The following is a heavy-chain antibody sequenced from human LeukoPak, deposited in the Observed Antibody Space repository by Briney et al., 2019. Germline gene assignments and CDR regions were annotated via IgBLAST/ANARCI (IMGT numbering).Heavy chain of an antibody. Sequence: SETLSLTCTVSGGSISSSSYYWGWIRQPPGKGLEWIGSIYYSGSTYYNPSLKSRVTISVDTSKNQFSLRLSSVTAADTAVYYSASVVRGVIPFDYWGQGTLVTVSS. D-gene: IGHD3-10*01. CDR1: GGSISSSSYY. V-gene: IGHV4-39*01. J-gene: IGHJ4*02. CDR3: ASVVRGVIPFDY. CDR2: IYYSGST.